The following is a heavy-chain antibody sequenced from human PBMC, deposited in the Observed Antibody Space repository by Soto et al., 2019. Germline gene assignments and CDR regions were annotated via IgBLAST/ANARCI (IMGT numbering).Heavy chain of an antibody. V-gene: IGHV4-34*01. CDR2: INHSGST. Sequence: QVQLQQWGAGLLKPSETLSLTCAVYGGSFSGYYWSWIRQPPGKGLEWIGEINHSGSTNYNPSLKSLVTISVYTSKNQFSLKLSSVTAADTAVYYCARGGGWYSDYYYGMDVWGQGTTVTVSS. CDR3: ARGGGWYSDYYYGMDV. D-gene: IGHD6-19*01. CDR1: GGSFSGYY. J-gene: IGHJ6*02.